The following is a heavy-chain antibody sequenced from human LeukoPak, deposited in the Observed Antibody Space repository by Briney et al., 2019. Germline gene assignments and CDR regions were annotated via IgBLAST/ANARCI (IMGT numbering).Heavy chain of an antibody. J-gene: IGHJ5*02. V-gene: IGHV1-2*06. Sequence: ASVKVSCKAPGYTFTGYYMHWVRQAPGQGLEWMGRINPNSGGTNYAQKFQGRVTMTRDTSISRAYMELSRLRSDDTAVYYCARLLRDYYGSGSFGRVWFDPWGQGTLVTVSS. CDR2: INPNSGGT. CDR3: ARLLRDYYGSGSFGRVWFDP. D-gene: IGHD3-10*01. CDR1: GYTFTGYY.